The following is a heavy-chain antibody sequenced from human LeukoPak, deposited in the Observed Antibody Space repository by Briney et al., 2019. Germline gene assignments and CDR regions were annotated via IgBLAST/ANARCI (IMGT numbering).Heavy chain of an antibody. D-gene: IGHD2-2*02. J-gene: IGHJ5*02. V-gene: IGHV3-48*04. Sequence: GGSLRLSCAASGFTFSSYAMSWVHQAPGKGLEWVSYISSSGSTIYCADSVKGRFTISRDNAKNSLYLQMNSLRAEDTAVYYCARVPGCSSTSCYTGIWFDPWGQGTLVTVSS. CDR3: ARVPGCSSTSCYTGIWFDP. CDR2: ISSSGSTI. CDR1: GFTFSSYA.